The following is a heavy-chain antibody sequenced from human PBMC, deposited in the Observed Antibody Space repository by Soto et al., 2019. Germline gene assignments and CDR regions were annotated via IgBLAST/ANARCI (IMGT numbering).Heavy chain of an antibody. Sequence: QIQLVQPGAEVKKPGASVKVSCKTSGYTFTSYGITWVRQAPGQGPEWMGWISHFSGNRKYAQQLQGRVTMTVDTATSTAYIQLRSLRSDDTAVYYCSRGVVVYNNSAGPGGEDIALWGQGTLVTVSS. V-gene: IGHV1-18*01. CDR2: ISHFSGNR. CDR3: SRGVVVYNNSAGPGGEDIAL. D-gene: IGHD2-15*01. J-gene: IGHJ4*02. CDR1: GYTFTSYG.